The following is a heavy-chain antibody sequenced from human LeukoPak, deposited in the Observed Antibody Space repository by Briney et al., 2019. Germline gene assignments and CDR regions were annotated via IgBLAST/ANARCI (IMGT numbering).Heavy chain of an antibody. D-gene: IGHD6-13*01. CDR3: AKESGFYSSSPPDY. CDR2: ISGSSGST. V-gene: IGHV3-23*01. J-gene: IGHJ4*02. Sequence: GGSLRLSCAASGFTFSSYAMSWVRQAPGKGLEWVSAISGSSGSTYYADSVKGRFTISRDNSKNTLYLQMNSLRADDTAIYYCAKESGFYSSSPPDYWGQGTLVTVSS. CDR1: GFTFSSYA.